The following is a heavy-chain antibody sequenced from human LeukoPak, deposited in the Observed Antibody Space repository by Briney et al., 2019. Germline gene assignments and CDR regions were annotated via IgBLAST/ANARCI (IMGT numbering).Heavy chain of an antibody. D-gene: IGHD3-10*01. Sequence: SETLSLTCAVYGGSFSGYYWSWIRQPPGKGLEWIGEINHSGSTNYHPSLRSRVTISVDTSKNHVYLTLNSVAAADTAIYYCAASLWFGVNPEYWGQGTLVTVSS. CDR1: GGSFSGYY. V-gene: IGHV4-34*01. CDR2: INHSGST. J-gene: IGHJ4*02. CDR3: AASLWFGVNPEY.